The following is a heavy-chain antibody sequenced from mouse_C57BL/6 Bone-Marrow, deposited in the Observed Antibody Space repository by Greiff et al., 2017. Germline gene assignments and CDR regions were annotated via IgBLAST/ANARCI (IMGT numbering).Heavy chain of an antibody. V-gene: IGHV1-82*01. CDR1: GYAFSSSW. Sequence: QVQLQQSGPELVKPGASVKISCKASGYAFSSSWMNWVKQRPGKGLEWIGRIYPGDGDTNYNGKFKGKATLTADKSSSTAYMQLSSLTSEDSAVYFCAREGKSYDGYYGDGGQGTTLTVSS. J-gene: IGHJ2*01. CDR2: IYPGDGDT. D-gene: IGHD2-3*01. CDR3: AREGKSYDGYYGD.